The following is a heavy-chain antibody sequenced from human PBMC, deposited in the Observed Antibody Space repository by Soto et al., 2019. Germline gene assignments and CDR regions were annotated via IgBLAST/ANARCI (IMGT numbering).Heavy chain of an antibody. Sequence: ITLQESGPTLVKPTQTLTLTCTFSGFSLNTYGVGVAWVRQPPGQALEWLALIYWDDDKRFSPSLETRLTITKDTSKIHVVLTMTNMDPVDTGTYYCAHRPGFSMSFDYWGQGALVTVSS. CDR1: GFSLNTYGVG. V-gene: IGHV2-5*02. CDR3: AHRPGFSMSFDY. CDR2: IYWDDDK. D-gene: IGHD3-22*01. J-gene: IGHJ4*02.